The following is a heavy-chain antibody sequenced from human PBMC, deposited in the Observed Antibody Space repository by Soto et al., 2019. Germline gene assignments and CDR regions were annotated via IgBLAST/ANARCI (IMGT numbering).Heavy chain of an antibody. D-gene: IGHD3-22*01. CDR2: VYYSGLT. J-gene: IGHJ6*03. Sequence: SETLSLTCAVSGASMNTYYWSWIRQPPGKGLEWIGYVYYSGLTNYNPSLKSRVTISLDTSKNQFSLKLSSVTAADTAVYFCARGNTHGYYYMDVWGRGTTVTVSS. CDR1: GASMNTYY. CDR3: ARGNTHGYYYMDV. V-gene: IGHV4-59*08.